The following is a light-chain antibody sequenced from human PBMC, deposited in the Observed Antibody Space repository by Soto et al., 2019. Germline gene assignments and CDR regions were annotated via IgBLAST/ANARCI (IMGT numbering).Light chain of an antibody. CDR2: GAS. J-gene: IGKJ1*01. Sequence: IVLTQSPGTLSLSPGERATLSCRASETVNSNYLAWYQQKRGQAPRLLIYGASRRATGIPARFSGSGSGTEFTLTISSLQSEDFAVYYCQQYNNWPPVTFGQGTKVDI. CDR1: ETVNSNY. CDR3: QQYNNWPPVT. V-gene: IGKV3D-15*01.